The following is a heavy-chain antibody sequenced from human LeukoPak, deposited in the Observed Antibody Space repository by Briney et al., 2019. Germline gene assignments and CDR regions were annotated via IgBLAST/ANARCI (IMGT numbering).Heavy chain of an antibody. D-gene: IGHD1-26*01. CDR3: ARETPLGIVGATSDAFDI. V-gene: IGHV3-7*01. CDR2: IKQDGSEK. Sequence: GGSLRLSCAASGFTFSSYAMSWVRQAPGKGLEWVANIKQDGSEKYYVDSVKGRFTISRDNAKNSLYLQMNSLRAEDTAVYYCARETPLGIVGATSDAFDIWGQGTMVTVSS. CDR1: GFTFSSYA. J-gene: IGHJ3*02.